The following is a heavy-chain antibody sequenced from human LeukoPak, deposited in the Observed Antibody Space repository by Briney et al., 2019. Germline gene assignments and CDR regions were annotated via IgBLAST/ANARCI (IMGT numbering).Heavy chain of an antibody. Sequence: SETLSLTCTVSGGSISSYYWSWIRQPPGKGLEWIGYIYYSGSTNYNPSLKSRVTISVDTSKNQFSLKLSSVTAADTAVYYCARAMGYDFWSGSQYYYYYYGMDVWGQGTTVTVSS. CDR3: ARAMGYDFWSGSQYYYYYYGMDV. J-gene: IGHJ6*02. CDR1: GGSISSYY. V-gene: IGHV4-59*01. CDR2: IYYSGST. D-gene: IGHD3-3*01.